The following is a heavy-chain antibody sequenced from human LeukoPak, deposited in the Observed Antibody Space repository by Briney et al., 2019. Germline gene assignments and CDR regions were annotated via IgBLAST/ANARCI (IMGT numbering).Heavy chain of an antibody. CDR2: IYYSGST. CDR3: ARSTAAGPDY. Sequence: PSETLSLTCTVSGGSISSYYWIWIRQPPGKGLEWIGYIYYSGSTNYNPSLKSRVTISVDTSKNQFSLKLSSVTAADTAVYYCARSTAAGPDYWGQGTLVTVSS. D-gene: IGHD6-13*01. V-gene: IGHV4-59*01. CDR1: GGSISSYY. J-gene: IGHJ4*02.